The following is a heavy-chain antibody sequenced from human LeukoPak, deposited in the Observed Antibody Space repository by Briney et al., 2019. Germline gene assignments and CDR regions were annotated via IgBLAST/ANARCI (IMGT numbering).Heavy chain of an antibody. CDR1: GFTFSNAW. J-gene: IGHJ4*02. V-gene: IGHV3-15*01. CDR3: TTAGTSNWNYRSPIDY. D-gene: IGHD1-7*01. Sequence: GGSLRLSCAASGFTFSNAWMSWVRQAPGKVLEWVGRIKSKTDGGTTDYAAPVKGRFTISRDDSKNTLYLQMNSLKTEDTAVYYCTTAGTSNWNYRSPIDYWGQGTLVTVSS. CDR2: IKSKTDGGTT.